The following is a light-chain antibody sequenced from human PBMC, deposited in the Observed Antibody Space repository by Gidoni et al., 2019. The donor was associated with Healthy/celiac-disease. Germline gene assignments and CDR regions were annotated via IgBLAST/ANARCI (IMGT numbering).Light chain of an antibody. CDR2: LGS. Sequence: DIVMTQSLPSLPVTPGEPASISCRPSQSLLHSNGYNYLDWYLQKPGQSPQLLIYLGSNRASGVPDRFSGSGSGTDFTLKISRVEAEDVGVYYCMQALQTPLTFGGGTKVEIK. CDR1: QSLLHSNGYNY. CDR3: MQALQTPLT. J-gene: IGKJ4*01. V-gene: IGKV2-28*01.